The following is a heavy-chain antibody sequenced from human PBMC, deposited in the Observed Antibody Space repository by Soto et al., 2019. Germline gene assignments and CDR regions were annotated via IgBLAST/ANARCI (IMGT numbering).Heavy chain of an antibody. CDR2: IDHTGST. CDR3: ERVRRGIIIAQYYYYGMDV. J-gene: IGHJ6*02. CDR1: GGSFSGYY. V-gene: IGHV4-34*01. Sequence: ETLSLTCSVYGGSFSGYYWSWIRQPPGKGLEWIAEIDHTGSTNYNPSLQSRVTISADTSKNQFSLSLSTVTAADTAVYYCERVRRGIIIAQYYYYGMDVWGQGTKVTVYS. D-gene: IGHD3-10*01.